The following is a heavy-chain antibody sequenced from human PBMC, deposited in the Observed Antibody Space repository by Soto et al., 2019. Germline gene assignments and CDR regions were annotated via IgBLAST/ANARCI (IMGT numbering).Heavy chain of an antibody. CDR3: ARLASGWQYYYFDF. D-gene: IGHD6-19*01. V-gene: IGHV4-34*01. J-gene: IGHJ2*01. Sequence: QVQLQQWGAGLLKPSETLSLTCAVYGGSFSPYFWSWIRQPPGKGLEWIGEINHSGSTNYNPSLTRRATLSVDTSKNQVSLKLTSVTAADTAVYYCARLASGWQYYYFDFWGRGTPVTLSS. CDR1: GGSFSPYF. CDR2: INHSGST.